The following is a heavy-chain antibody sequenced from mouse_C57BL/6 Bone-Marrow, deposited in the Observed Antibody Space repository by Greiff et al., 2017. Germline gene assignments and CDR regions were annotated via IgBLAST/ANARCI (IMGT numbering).Heavy chain of an antibody. CDR2: IYPGDGDT. D-gene: IGHD1-1*01. CDR1: GYAFSSYW. J-gene: IGHJ4*01. CDR3: ARYPFYYYGSSYAMDY. Sequence: QVQLQQSGAELVKPGASVKISCKASGYAFSSYWMNWVKQRPGKGLEWIGQIYPGDGDTNYNGKFKGTATLTADKSSSTAYMQLSSLTSEDSAVYFCARYPFYYYGSSYAMDYWGQGTSVTVSS. V-gene: IGHV1-80*01.